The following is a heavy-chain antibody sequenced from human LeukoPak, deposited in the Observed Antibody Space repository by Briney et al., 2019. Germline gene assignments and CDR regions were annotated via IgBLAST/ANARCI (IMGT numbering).Heavy chain of an antibody. V-gene: IGHV1-69*04. CDR1: GGTFSSYA. CDR3: ARDQVHDYGDYVDAFDI. J-gene: IGHJ3*02. D-gene: IGHD4-17*01. Sequence: SVKVSCKASGGTFSSYAISWVRQAPGQGLEWMGRIIPILGIANYAQKFQGRVTITADKSTSTAYMELSSLRSEDTAVYYCARDQVHDYGDYVDAFDIWGQGTMVTVSS. CDR2: IIPILGIA.